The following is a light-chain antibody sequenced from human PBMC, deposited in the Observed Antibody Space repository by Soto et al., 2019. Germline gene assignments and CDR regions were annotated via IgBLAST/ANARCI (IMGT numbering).Light chain of an antibody. V-gene: IGLV1-40*01. CDR3: QSYDSNLSGSL. J-gene: IGLJ2*01. CDR1: SSNIGAPYD. Sequence: QSVLTQPPSVSGAPGQRVTISCTGSSSNIGAPYDVHWYQQLPGTAPKLLIYGNNNRPSGVPDRFSGSKSGTSASLAITGLQGEDEGDYYCQSYDSNLSGSLFGGGTKLTVL. CDR2: GNN.